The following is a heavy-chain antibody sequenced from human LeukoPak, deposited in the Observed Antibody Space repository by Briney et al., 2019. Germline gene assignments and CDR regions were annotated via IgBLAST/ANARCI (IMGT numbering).Heavy chain of an antibody. Sequence: ASVTVSCKASGYTFTSYDINWVQQATGQGLEWMGWMNPNSGNTGYAQKFQGRVTMTRNTSISTAYMELRSLRSDDTAVYYCARDELTYYDFWSGYYSRRPSFDYWGQGTLVTVSS. CDR1: GYTFTSYD. J-gene: IGHJ4*02. V-gene: IGHV1-8*01. CDR3: ARDELTYYDFWSGYYSRRPSFDY. CDR2: MNPNSGNT. D-gene: IGHD3-3*01.